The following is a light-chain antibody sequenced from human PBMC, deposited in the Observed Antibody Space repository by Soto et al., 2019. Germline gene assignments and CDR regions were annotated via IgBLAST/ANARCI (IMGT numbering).Light chain of an antibody. Sequence: AIQMTHSPSSLSASVGDRVTITCRSSQVIRNDLGWYQQKPGKAPKLLIYSASRLQSGVPSRFSGSGSGTEFNLTISSLQPEDFATYYCLQDYNYPYTFGHAATVEIK. J-gene: IGKJ1*01. CDR2: SAS. CDR1: QVIRND. V-gene: IGKV1-6*01. CDR3: LQDYNYPYT.